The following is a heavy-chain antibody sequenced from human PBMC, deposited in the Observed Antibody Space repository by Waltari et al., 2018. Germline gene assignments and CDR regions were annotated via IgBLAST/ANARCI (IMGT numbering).Heavy chain of an antibody. J-gene: IGHJ6*02. V-gene: IGHV3-23*01. CDR2: IVGNGDRT. CDR1: GFTFSNYV. CDR3: AGPLGRSGWAMAYYYYYGLDV. D-gene: IGHD6-19*01. Sequence: EAQLLESGGGLVQPGGSLRLSCAASGFTFSNYVITWDRQAPGKGLEWVSSIVGNGDRTYYADSVKGRFTISRDNSNDTLYLQMNSLRAEDTAVYYCAGPLGRSGWAMAYYYYYGLDVWGLGTTVTVS.